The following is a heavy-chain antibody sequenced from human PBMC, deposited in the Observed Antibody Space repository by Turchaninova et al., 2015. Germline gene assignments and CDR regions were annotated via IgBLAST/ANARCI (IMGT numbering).Heavy chain of an antibody. J-gene: IGHJ4*02. CDR3: ARDEGYSHGYSEGDY. CDR2: IYYRWST. CDR1: GGPIRSRTYH. Sequence: QLQLQESGPGLVKPSETLSLTCRVSGGPIRSRTYHWGGTRPPPGKGLEWIGSIYYRWSTHYNPSLKSRVTISVDSSKNQFSQKLSPVTAADTAVYYCARDEGYSHGYSEGDYWGQGTLVTVSS. D-gene: IGHD5-18*01. V-gene: IGHV4-39*07.